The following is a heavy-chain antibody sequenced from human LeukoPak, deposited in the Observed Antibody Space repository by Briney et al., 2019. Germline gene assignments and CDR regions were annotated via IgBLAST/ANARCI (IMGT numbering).Heavy chain of an antibody. CDR1: GGSISSYY. D-gene: IGHD3-22*01. V-gene: IGHV4-4*07. Sequence: SETLSLTCTVSGGSISSYYWNWIRQPAGKGLEWIGRINTSGSTNYNPSLKSRLTMSVDTSNNQFSLKLSSVTAADTAVYYCARYRLESSGQFDYWGQGTLVTVSS. CDR2: INTSGST. CDR3: ARYRLESSGQFDY. J-gene: IGHJ4*02.